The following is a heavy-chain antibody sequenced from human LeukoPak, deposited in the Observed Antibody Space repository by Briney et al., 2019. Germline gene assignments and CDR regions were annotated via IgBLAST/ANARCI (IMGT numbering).Heavy chain of an antibody. V-gene: IGHV3-15*01. Sequence: PGGSLRLSCAASGFTFSNAWMSWVRQAPGKGLEWVGRIKSKTDGGTTGYAAPVKGRFTISRDDSKNTLYLQMNSLKTEDTAVYYCTTTSPSIAVAGTVTYYYGMDVWGQGTTVTVSS. D-gene: IGHD6-19*01. CDR2: IKSKTDGGTT. CDR1: GFTFSNAW. J-gene: IGHJ6*02. CDR3: TTTSPSIAVAGTVTYYYGMDV.